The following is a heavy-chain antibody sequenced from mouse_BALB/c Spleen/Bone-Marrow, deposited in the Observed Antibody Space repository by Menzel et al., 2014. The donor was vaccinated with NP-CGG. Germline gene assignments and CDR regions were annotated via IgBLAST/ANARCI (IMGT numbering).Heavy chain of an antibody. CDR2: INSGGRYA. CDR1: GFTFSNYG. J-gene: IGHJ2*01. D-gene: IGHD2-4*01. CDR3: ARRSDYDYFDY. Sequence: EVQRVESGRDLVKPGGFLKLSCAASGFTFSNYGMSWVRQTPDKRLEWVATINSGGRYAFYPDSVKGRFTISRDNAKNTLYLQMSSLKSEDTAMYYCARRSDYDYFDYWGQGTTLTVSS. V-gene: IGHV5-6*01.